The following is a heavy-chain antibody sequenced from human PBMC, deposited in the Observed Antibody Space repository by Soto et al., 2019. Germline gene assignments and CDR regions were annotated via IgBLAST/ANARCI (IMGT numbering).Heavy chain of an antibody. CDR2: ISGSSSYI. CDR3: AGCSGGSLCYFDY. Sequence: GESLKISCAASGFTFSNYNMNWVRQAPGKGLEWVSSISGSSSYIYYAGSVEGRFTISRDDAKNSLYLQMSSLRAEDTAVYYCAGCSGGSLCYFDYWGQGTLVTVSS. V-gene: IGHV3-21*01. J-gene: IGHJ4*02. D-gene: IGHD2-15*01. CDR1: GFTFSNYN.